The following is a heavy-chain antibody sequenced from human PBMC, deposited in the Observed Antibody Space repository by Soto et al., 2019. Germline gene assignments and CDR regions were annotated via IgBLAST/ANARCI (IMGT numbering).Heavy chain of an antibody. J-gene: IGHJ4*02. CDR1: GYSFTSYW. V-gene: IGHV5-51*01. Sequence: PGESLKISCKGSGYSFTSYWIGWVRQMPGKGLEWMGIIYPGDSDTRYSPSFQGQVTISADKSISTAYLQWSSLKASDTAMYYCARVYCSGGSCYQFDYWGQGTLVTVSS. CDR3: ARVYCSGGSCYQFDY. D-gene: IGHD2-15*01. CDR2: IYPGDSDT.